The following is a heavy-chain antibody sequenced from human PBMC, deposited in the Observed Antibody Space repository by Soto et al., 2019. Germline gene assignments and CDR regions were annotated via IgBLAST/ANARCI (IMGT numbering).Heavy chain of an antibody. CDR1: GGSISSGDYY. V-gene: IGHV4-30-4*01. CDR3: ARVITGTRDFDY. Sequence: QVQLQESGPGLVKPSQTLSLTCTVSGGSISSGDYYWSWIRQPPGKGLEWIGYIYYSGSTYYNPSLKGRVTISVDTSKNQFSLKLSSVTAADTAMYSCARVITGTRDFDYWGQGTLVTVSS. J-gene: IGHJ4*02. D-gene: IGHD1-20*01. CDR2: IYYSGST.